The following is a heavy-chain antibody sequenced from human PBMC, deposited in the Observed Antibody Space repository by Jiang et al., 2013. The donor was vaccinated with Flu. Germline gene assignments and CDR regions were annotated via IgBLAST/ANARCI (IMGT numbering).Heavy chain of an antibody. D-gene: IGHD1-26*01. CDR2: INPNSGGT. CDR3: ARGIVGATTGGYFDY. Sequence: QLVESGAEVKKPGASVKVSCKASGYTFTGYYMHWVRQAPGQGLEWMGWINPNSGGTNYAQKFQGWVTMTRDTSISTAYMELSRLRSDDTAVYYCARGIVGATTGGYFDYWGQGTLVTVSS. J-gene: IGHJ4*02. V-gene: IGHV1-2*04. CDR1: GYTFTGYY.